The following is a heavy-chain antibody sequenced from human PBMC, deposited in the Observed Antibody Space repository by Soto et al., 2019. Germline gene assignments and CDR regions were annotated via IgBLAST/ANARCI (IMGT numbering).Heavy chain of an antibody. V-gene: IGHV3-23*01. J-gene: IGHJ4*02. D-gene: IGHD2-15*01. CDR3: AKDLSSYYYFDF. CDR2: ISATGGST. CDR1: GFTFGIYA. Sequence: VQLLESGGDLVQPGGSLRLSCAASGFTFGIYAMTWVRHAPGKGLEWVSTISATGGSTFYADSVKGRFTISRDNSKNTLYLQMNSLRAEDTAIYYCAKDLSSYYYFDFWGQGTLVTVSS.